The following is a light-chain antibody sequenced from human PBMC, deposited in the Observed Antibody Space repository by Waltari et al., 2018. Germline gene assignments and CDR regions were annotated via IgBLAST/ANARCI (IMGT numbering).Light chain of an antibody. CDR1: QSVLYNSNSKNY. CDR3: QQYYNTPFT. CDR2: WAS. J-gene: IGKJ3*01. V-gene: IGKV4-1*01. Sequence: DIVMTQYPDSLAVSLGESATINCKSSQSVLYNSNSKNYLAWCQQKPGQPPKLLIYWASTRESGVPDRFSGSGSGTEFTLTISSLRAEDVAVYYCQQYYNTPFTFGPGTKVDIK.